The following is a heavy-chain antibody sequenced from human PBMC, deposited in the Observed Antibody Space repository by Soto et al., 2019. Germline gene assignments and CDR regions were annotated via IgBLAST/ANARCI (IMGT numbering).Heavy chain of an antibody. Sequence: LSLTCTVSGASIGSGSYYMSWVRQAPGKGLEWVSVIYSGGSTFYADSVRGRFTISRDNSKNTVNLQMNSLRAEDTAVYYCARDPWAADYWGQGTLVTVSS. V-gene: IGHV3-66*01. J-gene: IGHJ4*02. D-gene: IGHD3-16*01. CDR1: GASIGSGSYY. CDR2: IYSGGST. CDR3: ARDPWAADY.